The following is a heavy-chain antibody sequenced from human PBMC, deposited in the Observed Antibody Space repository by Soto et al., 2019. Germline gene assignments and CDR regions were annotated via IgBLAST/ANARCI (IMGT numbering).Heavy chain of an antibody. CDR3: TGITWFRGMDV. Sequence: SQTLSLPCVISGDSVSSNSAGWYWIRQSPSRGLEWLGRTYYKSKWNNDYALSVKSRITINPDTSNNQFSLHLYSVTPEDTALYYCTGITWFRGMDVWGQGTPVTVSS. CDR1: GDSVSSNSAG. D-gene: IGHD3-10*01. V-gene: IGHV6-1*01. CDR2: TYYKSKWNN. J-gene: IGHJ6*02.